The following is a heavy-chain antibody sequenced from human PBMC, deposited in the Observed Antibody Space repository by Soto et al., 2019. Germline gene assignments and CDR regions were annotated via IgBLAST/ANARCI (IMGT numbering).Heavy chain of an antibody. CDR3: ARTNSGYDRWFDP. D-gene: IGHD5-12*01. CDR2: IYDSGST. CDR1: YGSISSYF. V-gene: IGHV4-59*01. Sequence: TLSLTCTVSYGSISSYFWSWIRQPPGKGLEWIGYIYDSGSTNYNPSLKSRATISVDTSKNQFSLKLSSVTAADTAVYYCARTNSGYDRWFDPWGQGTLVTVSS. J-gene: IGHJ5*02.